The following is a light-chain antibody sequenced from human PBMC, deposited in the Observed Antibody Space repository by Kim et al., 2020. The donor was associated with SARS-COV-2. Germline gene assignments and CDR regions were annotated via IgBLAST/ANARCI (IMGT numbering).Light chain of an antibody. V-gene: IGKV1-5*03. J-gene: IGKJ1*01. CDR1: QSISTW. CDR3: QRYNAYPWT. Sequence: DIQMTQSPSTLSASLGDSVTITCRASQSISTWLAWYQQKPGRAPKLLIHKTSSLEPGVSSRFSGSGSGTEFTLTITSLQPDDFATYYCQRYNAYPWTFGQGTKLEI. CDR2: KTS.